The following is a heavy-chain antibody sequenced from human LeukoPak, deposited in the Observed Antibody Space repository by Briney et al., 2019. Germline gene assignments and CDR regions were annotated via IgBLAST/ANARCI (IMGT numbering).Heavy chain of an antibody. CDR2: ISSSGGGSTK. Sequence: GGSLRLSCAASGFTFSSYSMNWVRQAPGKGLEWVSYISSSGGGSTKYYADSVKGRFIISRDNAKSSLYLQMNSLTAEDTAVYYCARGTAVGWGMDVWGQGTTVTVSS. CDR1: GFTFSSYS. V-gene: IGHV3-48*04. CDR3: ARGTAVGWGMDV. J-gene: IGHJ6*02. D-gene: IGHD1-1*01.